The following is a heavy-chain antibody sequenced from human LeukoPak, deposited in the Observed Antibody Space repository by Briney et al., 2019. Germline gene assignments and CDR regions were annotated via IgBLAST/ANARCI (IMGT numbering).Heavy chain of an antibody. CDR3: ARGTLGDILTGSYDC. CDR2: INPSGGST. J-gene: IGHJ4*02. D-gene: IGHD3-9*01. V-gene: IGHV1-46*01. CDR1: GYTFTSYY. Sequence: GASVKVSCKASGYTFTSYYIHWVRQAPGQGLEWMGIINPSGGSTSYAQKFQGRVTMTRDTSTSTVYMELSSLRSEDTAVYFCARGTLGDILTGSYDCWGQGTLVTVSS.